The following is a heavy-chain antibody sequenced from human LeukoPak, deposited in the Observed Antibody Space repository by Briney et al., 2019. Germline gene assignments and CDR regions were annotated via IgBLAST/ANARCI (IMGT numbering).Heavy chain of an antibody. V-gene: IGHV3-30*04. Sequence: GGSLRLSCAASGFTFSSYAMHWVRQAPGKGLEWVAVISYDGSNKYYADSVKGRFTISRDNSKNTLYLQMNSLRAEDTAVYYCAKGCQCPSGLSSWFDPRGQGTLVAVSS. D-gene: IGHD1-14*01. CDR2: ISYDGSNK. CDR3: AKGCQCPSGLSSWFDP. J-gene: IGHJ5*02. CDR1: GFTFSSYA.